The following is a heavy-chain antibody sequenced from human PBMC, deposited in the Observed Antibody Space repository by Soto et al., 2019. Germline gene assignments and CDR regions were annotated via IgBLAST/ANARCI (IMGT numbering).Heavy chain of an antibody. J-gene: IGHJ4*02. Sequence: SGPTLVNPTQTLTLTCTFSGFSFSTNEVGVGWIRQPPGKALEWLALIYWNDDARYSPSLKNRLTITKDTSKNQVVLTMTNMDPVDTATYYCVHDGKLGYTGSDRFDYWGQGTLVTVSS. D-gene: IGHD5-12*01. CDR1: GFSFSTNEVG. CDR3: VHDGKLGYTGSDRFDY. CDR2: IYWNDDA. V-gene: IGHV2-5*01.